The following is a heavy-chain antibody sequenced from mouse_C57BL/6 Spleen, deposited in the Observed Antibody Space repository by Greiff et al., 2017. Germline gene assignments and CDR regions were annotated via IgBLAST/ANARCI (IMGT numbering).Heavy chain of an antibody. CDR2: IDPSDSET. D-gene: IGHD2-4*01. V-gene: IGHV1-52*01. Sequence: QVQLQQSGAELVRPGSSVKLSCKASGYTFTSYWMHWVKQRPIQGLEWIGNIDPSDSETHYNQKFKDKATLTVDKSSSTAYMQLSSLTSEDSAVYYCAREGTMITTGYYYAMDYWGQGTSVTVSS. CDR3: AREGTMITTGYYYAMDY. CDR1: GYTFTSYW. J-gene: IGHJ4*01.